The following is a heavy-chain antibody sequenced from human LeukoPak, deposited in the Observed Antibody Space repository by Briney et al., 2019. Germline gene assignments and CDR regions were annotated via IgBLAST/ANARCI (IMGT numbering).Heavy chain of an antibody. CDR3: AKQDYDFWSGLTFDY. V-gene: IGHV3-23*01. J-gene: IGHJ4*02. Sequence: GGSLRLSCAASGFTFSSYAMSWVRQAPGKGLEWVSAISGSGGSTNYADSVKGRFTISRDNSKNTLYLQMNSLRAEDTAVYYCAKQDYDFWSGLTFDYWGQGTLVTVSS. D-gene: IGHD3-3*01. CDR1: GFTFSSYA. CDR2: ISGSGGST.